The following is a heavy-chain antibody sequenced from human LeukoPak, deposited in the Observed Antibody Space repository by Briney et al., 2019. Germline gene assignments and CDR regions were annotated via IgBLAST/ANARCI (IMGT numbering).Heavy chain of an antibody. CDR2: ISYDGGNK. Sequence: SGGSLRLSCAASGFTFSSYGMHWVRQAPGKGLEWVAVISYDGGNKYYADSVKGRFTISRDNSKNTLYLQMNSLRAEDTAVYYCARGGVTMIGDAFDIWGQGTMVTVSS. D-gene: IGHD3-22*01. J-gene: IGHJ3*02. V-gene: IGHV3-30*19. CDR3: ARGGVTMIGDAFDI. CDR1: GFTFSSYG.